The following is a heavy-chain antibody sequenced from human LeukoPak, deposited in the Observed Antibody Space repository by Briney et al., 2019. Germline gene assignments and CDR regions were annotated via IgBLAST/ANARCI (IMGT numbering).Heavy chain of an antibody. V-gene: IGHV3-23*01. CDR1: GFTFSSYA. D-gene: IGHD1-26*01. Sequence: GGSLRLSCAASGFTFSSYAMSWVRQAPGKGLEWVSAISGSGGSTYYADSVKGRFTISRGNSKNTLYLQMNSLRAEDTAVYYCAKDGDHYHSGSADYWGQGTLVTVSS. CDR2: ISGSGGST. J-gene: IGHJ4*02. CDR3: AKDGDHYHSGSADY.